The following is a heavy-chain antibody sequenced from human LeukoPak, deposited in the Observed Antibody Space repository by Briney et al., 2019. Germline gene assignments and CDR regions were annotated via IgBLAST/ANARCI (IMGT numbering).Heavy chain of an antibody. V-gene: IGHV3-33*01. J-gene: IGHJ5*02. Sequence: GGSLRLSCAASGFTFSSYGMHWVRQAPGKGLEWVAVIWYDGSNKYYADSEKGRFTISRDNSKNTLYLQMNSLRAEDTAVYYCARRSRAVAGTGWFDPWGQGTLVTVSS. CDR1: GFTFSSYG. CDR3: ARRSRAVAGTGWFDP. D-gene: IGHD6-19*01. CDR2: IWYDGSNK.